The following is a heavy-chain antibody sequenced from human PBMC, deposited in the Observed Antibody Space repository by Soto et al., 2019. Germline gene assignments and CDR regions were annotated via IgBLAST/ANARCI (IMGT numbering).Heavy chain of an antibody. V-gene: IGHV3-23*01. CDR2: SDDRS. J-gene: IGHJ5*02. D-gene: IGHD3-10*01. CDR1: GFTISPFG. CDR3: AKKYGPGNHYHGS. Sequence: WGSLRLSCAVSGFTISPFGMSWYRQAPGKGLEWVSISDDRSYYADSVKGRFTISRDNSRNTLYLQMDSLTADDTAIYYCAKKYGPGNHYHGSWGQGTLGTVSS.